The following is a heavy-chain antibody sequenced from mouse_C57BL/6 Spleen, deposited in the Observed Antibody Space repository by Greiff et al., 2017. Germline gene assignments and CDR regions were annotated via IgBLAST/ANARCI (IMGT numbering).Heavy chain of an antibody. CDR1: GFTFTDYS. J-gene: IGHJ3*01. V-gene: IGHV7-3*01. CDR3: ARYGDGYWGAY. CDR2: IRNKANGYTT. D-gene: IGHD2-3*01. Sequence: EVKLMESGGGLVQPGGSLSLSCAASGFTFTDYSMSWVRQPPGKGLEWLGFIRNKANGYTTEYSVSVKGRFTISRDNSQSILYLQMNALRAEDSATYYCARYGDGYWGAYRGQETLVTVSA.